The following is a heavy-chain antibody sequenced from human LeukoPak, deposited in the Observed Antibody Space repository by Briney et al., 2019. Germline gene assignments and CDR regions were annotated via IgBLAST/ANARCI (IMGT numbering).Heavy chain of an antibody. CDR1: GFTFSSFE. J-gene: IGHJ4*02. D-gene: IGHD2-15*01. V-gene: IGHV3-48*03. CDR3: AREGGWTFDY. Sequence: GGSLRLSCAASGFTFSSFEMNWVRQAPGKGLEWVSYISSGGSTRHYADSVKGRFTISRDSAKNSLYLQMNSLRAEDTAVYYCAREGGWTFDYWGQGTLVTVSS. CDR2: ISSGGSTR.